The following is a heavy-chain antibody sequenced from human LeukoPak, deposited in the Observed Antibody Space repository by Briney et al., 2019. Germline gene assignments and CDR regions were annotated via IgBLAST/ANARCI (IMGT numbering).Heavy chain of an antibody. CDR3: ARGAMAASSAAFDI. CDR2: IYYSGST. Sequence: SETLSLTCTVSGGSISSGGYYWSWIRQHPGKGLEWIGYIYYSGSTYYNPSLKSRVTIPVDTSKNQFSLKLSSVTAADTAVYYCARGAMAASSAAFDIWGQGTMVTVSS. CDR1: GGSISSGGYY. D-gene: IGHD5-18*01. V-gene: IGHV4-31*03. J-gene: IGHJ3*02.